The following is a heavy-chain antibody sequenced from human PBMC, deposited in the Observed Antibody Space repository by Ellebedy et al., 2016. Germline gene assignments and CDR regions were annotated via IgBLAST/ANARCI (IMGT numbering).Heavy chain of an antibody. Sequence: GGSLRLSCEGSGYSFSTYWIGWVRQMPGKGLEWMGIIYPGDSDTVYSPSFQGQVTMSADRSISTAYLQWSSLKASDTATYYCARQGAVGSYWYFDVWGRGTLVTVSS. CDR3: ARQGAVGSYWYFDV. CDR1: GYSFSTYW. D-gene: IGHD3-10*01. V-gene: IGHV5-51*01. J-gene: IGHJ2*01. CDR2: IYPGDSDT.